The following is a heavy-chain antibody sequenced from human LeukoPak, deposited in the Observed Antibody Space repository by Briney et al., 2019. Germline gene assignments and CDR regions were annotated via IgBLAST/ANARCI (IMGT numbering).Heavy chain of an antibody. J-gene: IGHJ4*02. CDR2: ISGSGGST. CDR3: AKDRKLTGTTWGTYFDY. D-gene: IGHD1-7*01. Sequence: TGGSLRLSCAASGFTFTNYAMHWVRQAPGKGLEWVSAISGSGGSTYYADSAKGRFTISRDNSKNTLYLQMNSLRAEDTAVYYCAKDRKLTGTTWGTYFDYWGQGTLVTVSS. CDR1: GFTFTNYA. V-gene: IGHV3-23*01.